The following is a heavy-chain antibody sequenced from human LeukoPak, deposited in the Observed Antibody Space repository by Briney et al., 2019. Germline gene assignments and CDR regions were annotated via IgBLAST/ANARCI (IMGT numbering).Heavy chain of an antibody. V-gene: IGHV3-9*01. Sequence: PGGSLRLSCAASGFTFDDYAMHWVRQAPGKGLEWVSGISWNSGSIGYADSVKGRFTISRDNAKNSLYLQMNSLRAGDTALYYCAKDRLETSSSWSEHLNHFDYWGQGTLVTVSS. CDR2: ISWNSGSI. J-gene: IGHJ4*02. D-gene: IGHD6-13*01. CDR1: GFTFDDYA. CDR3: AKDRLETSSSWSEHLNHFDY.